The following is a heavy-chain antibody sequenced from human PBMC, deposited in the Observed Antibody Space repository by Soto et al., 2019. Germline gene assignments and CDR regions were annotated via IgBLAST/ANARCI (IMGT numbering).Heavy chain of an antibody. CDR3: AKDGPRNYYDFWSGYYGYYYYGMDV. Sequence: GGSLRLSCAASGFTFSSYGMHWVRQAPGKGLEWVAVISYDGSNKYYADSVKGRFTISRDNSKNTLYLQMNSLRAEDTAVYYCAKDGPRNYYDFWSGYYGYYYYGMDVWGQGTTVTVSS. CDR1: GFTFSSYG. J-gene: IGHJ6*02. CDR2: ISYDGSNK. V-gene: IGHV3-30*18. D-gene: IGHD3-3*01.